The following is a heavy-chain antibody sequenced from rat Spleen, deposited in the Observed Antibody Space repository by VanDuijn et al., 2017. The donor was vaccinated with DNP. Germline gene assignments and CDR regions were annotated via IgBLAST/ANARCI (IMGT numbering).Heavy chain of an antibody. CDR1: GFSLTSYG. V-gene: IGHV2S12*01. D-gene: IGHD1-10*01. Sequence: QVQLKESGPGLVQPSQTLSLTCTVSGFSLTSYGVSWVRQPPGKGLEWIAAISSGGNTYYNSALKSRLSISRDTSKSQVFLKMNSLQTGDTAMYFCASGTTTWFAYWGQGTLVTVSS. CDR2: ISSGGNT. J-gene: IGHJ3*01. CDR3: ASGTTTWFAY.